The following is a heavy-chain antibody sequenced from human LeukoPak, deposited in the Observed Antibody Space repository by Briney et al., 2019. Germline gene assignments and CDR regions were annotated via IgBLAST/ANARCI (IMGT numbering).Heavy chain of an antibody. V-gene: IGHV4-34*01. D-gene: IGHD3-16*01. J-gene: IGHJ4*02. Sequence: PSETLSLTCAVYGGSFSGYYWSWIRQPPGKGLEWIGEINHSGSTNYNPSLKSRVTISVDTSKNQFSLKLSSVTAADTAVYYCAAERRGGYGDYWGQGTLVTVS. CDR1: GGSFSGYY. CDR2: INHSGST. CDR3: AAERRGGYGDY.